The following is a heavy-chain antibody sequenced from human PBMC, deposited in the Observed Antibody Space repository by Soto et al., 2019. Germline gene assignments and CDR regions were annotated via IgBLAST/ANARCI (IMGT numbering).Heavy chain of an antibody. D-gene: IGHD3-16*01. CDR1: GGSISSGGYY. Sequence: SETLSLTCTVSGGSISSGGYYWSWIRQHPGKGLEWIGYIYYSGSTYYNTSLKSRVTISVDTSKNQISLKLSSVTAADTAVYYCARLLRVGSHYFDYWGQGTLVTVSS. CDR2: IYYSGST. J-gene: IGHJ4*02. CDR3: ARLLRVGSHYFDY. V-gene: IGHV4-31*03.